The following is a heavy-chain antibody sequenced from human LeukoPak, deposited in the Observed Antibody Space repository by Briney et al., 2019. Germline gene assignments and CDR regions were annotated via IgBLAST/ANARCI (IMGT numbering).Heavy chain of an antibody. D-gene: IGHD2-2*01. J-gene: IGHJ4*02. CDR2: ISAYNGNT. V-gene: IGHV1-18*04. Sequence: ASVKVSCKASGYTFTSYGISWVRQAPGQGLEWMGWISAYNGNTNYAQKLQGRVTMTTDTSTSTAYMELRSLRSDDTAVYYCARAGGVVVPAAISDYWGQGTLVTVSS. CDR3: ARAGGVVVPAAISDY. CDR1: GYTFTSYG.